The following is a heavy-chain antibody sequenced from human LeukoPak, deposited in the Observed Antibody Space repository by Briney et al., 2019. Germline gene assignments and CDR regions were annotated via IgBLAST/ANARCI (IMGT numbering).Heavy chain of an antibody. CDR2: INQDGSEK. J-gene: IGHJ4*02. Sequence: GGSLRLSCAASGCTFTSYWMSWVRQTPGKGLEWVAHINQDGSEKYYVDSVKGRFTISRDNAENSLYLQMNSLRAEDTAVYYCARYSSSRNFDYWGQGTLVTVSS. CDR1: GCTFTSYW. V-gene: IGHV3-7*04. D-gene: IGHD6-13*01. CDR3: ARYSSSRNFDY.